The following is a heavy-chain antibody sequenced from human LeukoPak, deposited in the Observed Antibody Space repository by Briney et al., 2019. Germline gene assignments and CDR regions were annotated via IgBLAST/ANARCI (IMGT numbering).Heavy chain of an antibody. CDR2: IYHSGST. CDR3: ARVSGYSGYGGLYYYYYYMDV. CDR1: GYSISSGYY. V-gene: IGHV4-38-2*02. D-gene: IGHD5-12*01. Sequence: PSETLSLTCTGSGYSISSGYYWGWIRQPPGKGLEWIGSIYHSGSTYYNPSLKSRVTISVDTSKNQFSLKLSSVTAADTAVYYCARVSGYSGYGGLYYYYYYMDVWGKGTTVTVSS. J-gene: IGHJ6*03.